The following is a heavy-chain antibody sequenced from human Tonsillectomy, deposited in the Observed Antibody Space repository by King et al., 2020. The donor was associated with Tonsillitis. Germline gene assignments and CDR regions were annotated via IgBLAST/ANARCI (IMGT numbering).Heavy chain of an antibody. Sequence: VQLQESGPGLVKPSETLSLTCTVSGGSISSYYWSWIRQPPGKGLEWIGYIYYSGSTNYNPSLKSRVTISVDTSKNQFSLKLSSVTAADTAVYYCARPNLYDSSGYFGAFCIWGQRTMVTVSS. J-gene: IGHJ3*02. CDR2: IYYSGST. V-gene: IGHV4-59*01. CDR1: GGSISSYY. D-gene: IGHD3-22*01. CDR3: ARPNLYDSSGYFGAFCI.